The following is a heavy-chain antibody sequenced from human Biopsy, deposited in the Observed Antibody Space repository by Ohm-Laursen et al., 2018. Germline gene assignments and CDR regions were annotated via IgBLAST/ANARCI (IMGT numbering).Heavy chain of an antibody. D-gene: IGHD3-9*01. V-gene: IGHV1-69*06. CDR3: ATKLTGYFHH. CDR1: GGTFSNYG. J-gene: IGHJ1*01. CDR2: NIPTLGTG. Sequence: SSVKVSCKVPGGTFSNYGVNWVRQAPGQGLEWLGGNIPTLGTGNYAQKFQDRVTVAADTSTSTATMELRSLRSDDTAVYYCATKLTGYFHHWGQGTLVIVSS.